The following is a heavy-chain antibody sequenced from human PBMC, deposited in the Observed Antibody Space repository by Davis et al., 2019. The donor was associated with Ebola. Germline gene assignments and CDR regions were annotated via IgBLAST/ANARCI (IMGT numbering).Heavy chain of an antibody. V-gene: IGHV2-26*01. Sequence: SGPTLVQPTETLTLTCTVSGFSLSHASMGVSWIRQHPGKALESLAHIFSNDDKSYSTYLKSRLTISNDTSKSQVVLTMTNMDPVDTATYYCARTYYYGSGSYRYYYYGMDVWGQGTTVTVSS. J-gene: IGHJ6*02. D-gene: IGHD3-10*01. CDR3: ARTYYYGSGSYRYYYYGMDV. CDR1: GFSLSHASMG. CDR2: IFSNDDK.